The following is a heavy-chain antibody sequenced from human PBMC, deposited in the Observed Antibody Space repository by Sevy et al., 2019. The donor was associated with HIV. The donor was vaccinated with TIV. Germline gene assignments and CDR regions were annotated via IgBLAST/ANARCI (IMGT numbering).Heavy chain of an antibody. J-gene: IGHJ3*02. V-gene: IGHV3-30*18. CDR1: GFTFSSYG. CDR3: AKDQGGLLWFGIDAFDI. Sequence: GSLRLSCAASGFTFSSYGMHWVRQAPGKGLEWVVVISYDGSNKYYADSVKGRFTISRDNSKNTLYLQMNSLRAEDTAVYYCAKDQGGLLWFGIDAFDIWGQGTMVTVSS. D-gene: IGHD3-10*01. CDR2: ISYDGSNK.